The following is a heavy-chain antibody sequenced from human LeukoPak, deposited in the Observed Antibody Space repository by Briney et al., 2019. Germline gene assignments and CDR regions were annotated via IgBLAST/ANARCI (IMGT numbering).Heavy chain of an antibody. J-gene: IGHJ4*02. CDR1: GYTFTSYD. V-gene: IGHV1-8*01. CDR3: ARIKYDYVWGSYRYAFDY. CDR2: MNPNSGNT. Sequence: ASVKVSCKASGYTFTSYDINWVRQATGQGLEWMGWMNPNSGNTGYAQKFQGRVTMTRNTSISTAYMELSSLRSEDTAVYYCARIKYDYVWGSYRYAFDYGGQGPLVTVS. D-gene: IGHD3-16*02.